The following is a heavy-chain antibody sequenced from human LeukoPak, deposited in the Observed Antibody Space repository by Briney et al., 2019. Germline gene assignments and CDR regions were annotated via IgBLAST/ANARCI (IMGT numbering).Heavy chain of an antibody. J-gene: IGHJ4*02. Sequence: GGSLRLSCAASGFTFSNYGMHWVRQAPGKGLEWVSAISGSGGSTYYADSVKGRFTISRDNSKNTLYLQMNSLRAEDTAVYYCAKSPYYGSGSYQVYWGQGTLVTVSS. D-gene: IGHD3-10*01. V-gene: IGHV3-23*01. CDR3: AKSPYYGSGSYQVY. CDR1: GFTFSNYG. CDR2: ISGSGGST.